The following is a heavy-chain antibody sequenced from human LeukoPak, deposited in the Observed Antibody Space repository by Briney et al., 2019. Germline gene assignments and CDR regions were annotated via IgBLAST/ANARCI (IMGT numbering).Heavy chain of an antibody. CDR1: GGSISSYY. CDR3: ARDDPYSSSWYGNSYYYMDV. CDR2: IYYSGST. Sequence: PSETLSLTCTVSGGSISSYYWSWIRQPPGTGLEWIGYIYYSGSTNYNPSLKSRVTISVDTSKTQFSLKLSSVTAADTAVYYCARDDPYSSSWYGNSYYYMDVWGKGTTVTVSS. V-gene: IGHV4-59*01. J-gene: IGHJ6*03. D-gene: IGHD6-13*01.